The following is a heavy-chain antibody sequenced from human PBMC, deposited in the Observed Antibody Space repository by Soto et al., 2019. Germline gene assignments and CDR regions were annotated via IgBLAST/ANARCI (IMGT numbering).Heavy chain of an antibody. CDR1: GGTFSSYA. J-gene: IGHJ6*02. V-gene: IGHV1-69*06. CDR3: ARKEAMIVVANYGMDV. D-gene: IGHD3-22*01. CDR2: IIPIFGTA. Sequence: GASVKVSCKASGGTFSSYAISWVRQAPGQGLEWMGGIIPIFGTANYAQKFQGRVTITADKSTSTAYMELSSLRSEDTAVYYCARKEAMIVVANYGMDVWGQGTTVTVSS.